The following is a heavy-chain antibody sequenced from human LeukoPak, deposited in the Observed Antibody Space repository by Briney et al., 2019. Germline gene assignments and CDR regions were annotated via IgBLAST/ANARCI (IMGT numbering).Heavy chain of an antibody. CDR3: ARGRDYDLWSGDWYFQH. CDR2: IYTSGST. J-gene: IGHJ1*01. V-gene: IGHV4-61*02. CDR1: GGSISSGTYY. D-gene: IGHD3-3*01. Sequence: PSETLSLTCTVSGGSISSGTYYWSWIRQPAGKGLEWIGRIYTSGSTNYNPSLKSRVTISVDTSKNQFSLKLSSVTAADTAVYYCARGRDYDLWSGDWYFQHWGQGTLVTVSS.